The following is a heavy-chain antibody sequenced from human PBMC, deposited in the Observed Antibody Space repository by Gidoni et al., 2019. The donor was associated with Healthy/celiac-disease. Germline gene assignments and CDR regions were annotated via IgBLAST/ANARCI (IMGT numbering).Heavy chain of an antibody. D-gene: IGHD2-2*01. J-gene: IGHJ3*02. CDR3: ARDGYCSSTSCAFGDAFDI. V-gene: IGHV1-69*01. Sequence: QVQLVQSGAEVKKPGSSVKVSCKASGGTFSSYAISWVRQAPGQGLEWMGGIIPIFGTANYAQKFQGRVTITADESTSTAYMELSSLRSEDTAVYYCARDGYCSSTSCAFGDAFDIWGQGTMVTVSS. CDR2: IIPIFGTA. CDR1: GGTFSSYA.